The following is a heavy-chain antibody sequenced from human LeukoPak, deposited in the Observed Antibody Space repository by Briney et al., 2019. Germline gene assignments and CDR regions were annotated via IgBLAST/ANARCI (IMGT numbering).Heavy chain of an antibody. CDR3: ARVSSSSFNYFDY. Sequence: ASVKVSCKASGYTFTGYYMHWVRQAPGQGLEWMGWINPNSGGTNYAQKFQGRVTMTRDTSISTAYMELSRLRSDVTAVYYCARVSSSSFNYFDYWGQGTLVTVSS. CDR2: INPNSGGT. CDR1: GYTFTGYY. V-gene: IGHV1-2*02. J-gene: IGHJ4*02. D-gene: IGHD2/OR15-2a*01.